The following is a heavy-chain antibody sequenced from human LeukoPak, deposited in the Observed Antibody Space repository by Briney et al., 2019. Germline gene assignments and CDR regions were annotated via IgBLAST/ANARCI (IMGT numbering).Heavy chain of an antibody. CDR3: AAYTHWVAGDV. V-gene: IGHV3-7*01. CDR1: GFTFSDSW. Sequence: GGSLRLSCAASGFTFSDSWMSWVRQAPGKGLEWVASMNQDGSAKGYVDSVKGRFTISRDNARNSLYLQMSSLRPEDTAVYYCAAYTHWVAGDVWGQGTTVTVSS. J-gene: IGHJ6*02. D-gene: IGHD3-16*01. CDR2: MNQDGSAK.